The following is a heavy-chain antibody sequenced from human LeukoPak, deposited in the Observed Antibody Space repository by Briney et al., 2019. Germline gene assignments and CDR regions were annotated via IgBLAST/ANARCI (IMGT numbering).Heavy chain of an antibody. CDR1: GGSISSSSYY. V-gene: IGHV4-39*01. Sequence: SETLSLTCTVSGGSISSSSYYWGWIRQPPGKGLEWVGSIYYSGSTYYNPSLKSRVTISVDTSKNQFSLKLSSVTAADTAVYYCARQNSGSYFDYWGQGTLVTVSS. J-gene: IGHJ4*02. CDR2: IYYSGST. CDR3: ARQNSGSYFDY. D-gene: IGHD1-26*01.